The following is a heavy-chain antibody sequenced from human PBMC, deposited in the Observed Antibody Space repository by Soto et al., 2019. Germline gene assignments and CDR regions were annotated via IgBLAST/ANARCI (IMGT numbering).Heavy chain of an antibody. CDR1: GFTFSNSW. V-gene: IGHV3-15*07. CDR3: TTASRGYSYGR. Sequence: EVQLVESGGGFVKPGGSLRLSCAASGFTFSNSWMNWVRQAPGKGLEWVGRIKSKTDGGTTDYAAPVKGRFTISRDDSKNTLYLQMTSLKTEDTAVYYCTTASRGYSYGRWGQGTLVTVSS. J-gene: IGHJ4*02. CDR2: IKSKTDGGTT. D-gene: IGHD5-18*01.